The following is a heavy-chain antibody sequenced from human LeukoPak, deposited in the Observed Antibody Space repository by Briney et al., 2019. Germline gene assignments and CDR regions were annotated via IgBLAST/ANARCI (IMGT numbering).Heavy chain of an antibody. Sequence: SETLSPTCTVSGGSISSGGYYWSWIRQHPGKGLEWIEYIYYSGSTYYNPSLKSRVTISVDTSKNQFSLKLSSVTAADTAVYYCARVPLAANYYYYGMDVWGQGTTVTVSS. J-gene: IGHJ6*02. CDR2: IYYSGST. V-gene: IGHV4-31*03. D-gene: IGHD5-24*01. CDR3: ARVPLAANYYYYGMDV. CDR1: GGSISSGGYY.